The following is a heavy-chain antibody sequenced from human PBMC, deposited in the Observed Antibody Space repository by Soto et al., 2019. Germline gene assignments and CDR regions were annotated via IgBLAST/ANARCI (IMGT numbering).Heavy chain of an antibody. J-gene: IGHJ6*02. Sequence: GGSLRLSCAASGFTFSSYGMHWVRQAPGKGLEWVAVIWYDGSNKYYADSVKGRFTISRDNSKNTLYLQMNSLRAEDTAVYYCARDAAPYYDFWSGSLGHYYYYGIDVWGQGTTVSVS. V-gene: IGHV3-33*01. CDR3: ARDAAPYYDFWSGSLGHYYYYGIDV. CDR1: GFTFSSYG. CDR2: IWYDGSNK. D-gene: IGHD3-3*01.